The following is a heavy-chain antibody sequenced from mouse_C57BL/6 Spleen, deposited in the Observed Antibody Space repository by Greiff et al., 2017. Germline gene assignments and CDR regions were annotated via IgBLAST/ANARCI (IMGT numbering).Heavy chain of an antibody. CDR1: GYTFTSYW. CDR3: ARGAQATGFAY. CDR2: IHPNSGST. D-gene: IGHD3-2*02. Sequence: QVQLQQPGAELVKPGASVKLSCKASGYTFTSYWMHWVKQRPGQGLEWIGMIHPNSGSTNYNEKFKSKATLTVDKSSSTAYMQLSSLTSEDSAVYDCARGAQATGFAYWGQGTLVTVSA. J-gene: IGHJ3*01. V-gene: IGHV1-64*01.